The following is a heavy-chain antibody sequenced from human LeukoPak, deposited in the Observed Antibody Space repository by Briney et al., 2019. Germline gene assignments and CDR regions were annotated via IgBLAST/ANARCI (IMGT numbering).Heavy chain of an antibody. V-gene: IGHV1-69*05. CDR2: IIPIFGTA. Sequence: ASVKVSCKASGGTFSSYAISWVRQAPGQGLEWMGGIIPIFGTANYAQKLQGRVTMTTDTSTSTAYMELRSLRSDDTAVYYCARDHSVGATMGRYWGQGTLVTVSS. CDR1: GGTFSSYA. D-gene: IGHD1-26*01. J-gene: IGHJ4*02. CDR3: ARDHSVGATMGRY.